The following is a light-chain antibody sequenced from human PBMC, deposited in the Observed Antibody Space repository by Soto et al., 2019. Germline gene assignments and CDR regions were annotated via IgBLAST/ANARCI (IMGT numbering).Light chain of an antibody. CDR1: ESISYW. CDR3: QQYDSYSKT. Sequence: DIQLTQSPSTLTASVGDRVTFGCRASESISYWLAWYQQKPGKAPKLLIYDASSLRSGVPSRFSGSGSGTEFTLTISTLQPDDFATYFCQQYDSYSKTFGQGTQLEIK. CDR2: DAS. V-gene: IGKV1-5*01. J-gene: IGKJ2*01.